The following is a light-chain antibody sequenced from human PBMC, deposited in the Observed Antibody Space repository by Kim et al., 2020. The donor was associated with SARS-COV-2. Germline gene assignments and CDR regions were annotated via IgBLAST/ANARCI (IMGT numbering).Light chain of an antibody. V-gene: IGLV1-51*01. CDR3: GTWDDRLSSVV. CDR1: NSNIGNNY. Sequence: GQKVTISCSGSNSNIGNNYVSWYQQFPGTARKLLLYDTNKRSSGIPDRFSGSKSDTSATLGITGVQTGDEADYFCGTWDDRLSSVVFGGGTQLTVL. J-gene: IGLJ2*01. CDR2: DTN.